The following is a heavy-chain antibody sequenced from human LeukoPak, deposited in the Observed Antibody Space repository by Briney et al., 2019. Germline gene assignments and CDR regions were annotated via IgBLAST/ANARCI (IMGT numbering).Heavy chain of an antibody. Sequence: SETLSLTCIVSAYSISSGYYWGWIRQPPGKGLEWIGSIYYSRSTYYSPSLKSRVTISVDTSKNQFCLKLTSVTAADTAVYYCARRKGFGEGYFDSWGQGTLVTVSS. V-gene: IGHV4-38-2*02. CDR2: IYYSRST. CDR1: AYSISSGYY. CDR3: ARRKGFGEGYFDS. D-gene: IGHD3-10*01. J-gene: IGHJ4*02.